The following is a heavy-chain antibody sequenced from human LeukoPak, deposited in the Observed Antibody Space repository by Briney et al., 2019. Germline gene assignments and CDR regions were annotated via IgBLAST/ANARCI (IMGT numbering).Heavy chain of an antibody. CDR1: GYTFTSYG. D-gene: IGHD6-19*01. Sequence: ASVKVSCKASGYTFTSYGISWVRQAPGQGLEWMGWISAYNGNTNYAQKLQGRVTMTTDTSASTAYMELSSLRSEDMAVYYCARAKTNNLDSSGWYNWFDPWGQGTLVTVSS. CDR3: ARAKTNNLDSSGWYNWFDP. CDR2: ISAYNGNT. V-gene: IGHV1-18*03. J-gene: IGHJ5*02.